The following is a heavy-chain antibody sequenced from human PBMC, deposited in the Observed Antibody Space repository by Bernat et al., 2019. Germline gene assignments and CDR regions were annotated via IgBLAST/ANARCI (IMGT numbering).Heavy chain of an antibody. CDR2: ISAYNGNT. J-gene: IGHJ5*02. Sequence: QVRLVQSGADVKKPRASVKVSCKASGYTFTSYGISWVRQAPGQGLEWMGWISAYNGNTNYAQKLQGRVTMTTDTSTSTAYMELRSLRSDDTAVYYCARDLRYCSSTSCYGIAWFDPWGQGTLVTVS. CDR3: ARDLRYCSSTSCYGIAWFDP. V-gene: IGHV1-18*01. CDR1: GYTFTSYG. D-gene: IGHD2-2*01.